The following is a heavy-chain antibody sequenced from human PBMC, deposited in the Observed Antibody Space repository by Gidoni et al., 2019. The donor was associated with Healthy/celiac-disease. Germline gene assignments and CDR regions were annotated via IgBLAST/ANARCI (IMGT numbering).Heavy chain of an antibody. J-gene: IGHJ3*02. D-gene: IGHD1-26*01. CDR2: INSDGSST. Sequence: EVQLVESGGGLVQPGGSLRLSCAASGFTFSSYWMHWVRQAPGKGLVWVSRINSDGSSTSYADSVKGRFTISRDNAKNTLYLQMNSLRAEDTAVYYCAREASSGSYDDAFDIWGQGTMVTVSS. CDR1: GFTFSSYW. CDR3: AREASSGSYDDAFDI. V-gene: IGHV3-74*01.